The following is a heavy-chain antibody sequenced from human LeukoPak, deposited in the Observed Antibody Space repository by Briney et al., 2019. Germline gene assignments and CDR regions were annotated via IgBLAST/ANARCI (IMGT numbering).Heavy chain of an antibody. J-gene: IGHJ4*02. D-gene: IGHD5-18*01. Sequence: SVKVSCKASGGTFSSYAISWVRQAPGQGLEWMGGIIPIFGTANYAQKFQGRVTITADKSTSTAYMELSSLRSEDTAVYYCARSDTAMVWTSSYWGQGTLVTVSS. CDR3: ARSDTAMVWTSSY. V-gene: IGHV1-69*06. CDR1: GGTFSSYA. CDR2: IIPIFGTA.